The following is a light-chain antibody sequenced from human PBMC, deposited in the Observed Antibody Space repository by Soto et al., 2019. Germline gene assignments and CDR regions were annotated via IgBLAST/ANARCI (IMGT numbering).Light chain of an antibody. CDR3: QQYDSSPKT. CDR1: QSLSSSD. J-gene: IGKJ1*01. V-gene: IGKV3-20*01. CDR2: GAS. Sequence: EIVLTQSPGTLSLSPGDRATLSCRASQSLSSSDLAWYQQRRGQAPRLPIYGASSRATGIPDRFSGSGSGTDFTLTISRLEPEDFAVYYCQQYDSSPKTFGQGTKVDI.